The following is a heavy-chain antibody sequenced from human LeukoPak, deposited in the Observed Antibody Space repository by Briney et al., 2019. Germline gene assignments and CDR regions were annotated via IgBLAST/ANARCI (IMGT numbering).Heavy chain of an antibody. V-gene: IGHV4-59*13. Sequence: PSETLSLTCTVSGDSMNNYYWSWIRQPPGKGLEWIECISYSGSTKYSPSLKSRLTISVDTSKNQFSLKLSSVTAADTAVYYCARSLITFGGVIVNFDFWGQGILVTVSS. CDR3: ARSLITFGGVIVNFDF. CDR2: ISYSGST. CDR1: GDSMNNYY. J-gene: IGHJ4*02. D-gene: IGHD3-16*02.